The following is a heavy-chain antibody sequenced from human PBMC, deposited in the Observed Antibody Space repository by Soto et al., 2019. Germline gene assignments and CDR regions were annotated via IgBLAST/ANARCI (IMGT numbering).Heavy chain of an antibody. CDR3: ARESPPADY. Sequence: QVQLVQSGAEVKKPGASVKVSCKASGSTFTSYGISGVRQAPGQGREWMGWISAYNGNTKYAQKLQGRVTLTTDTYTSTAYMELRSLSSDDTAVYYCARESPPADYWGQGTLVTVSS. J-gene: IGHJ4*02. CDR1: GSTFTSYG. V-gene: IGHV1-18*01. CDR2: ISAYNGNT.